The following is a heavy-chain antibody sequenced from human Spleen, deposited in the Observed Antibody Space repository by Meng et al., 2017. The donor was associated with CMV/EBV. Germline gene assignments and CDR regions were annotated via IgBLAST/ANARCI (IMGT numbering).Heavy chain of an antibody. V-gene: IGHV3-23*01. CDR3: AREGTAAGSSFDH. D-gene: IGHD6-13*01. Sequence: CEASGFAFSSFAMNWVRQAPGKGLEWVSAINSRGGSTYYADSMKGRFTMSRDNSKNTLYLQMDSLRTEDTGVYYCAREGTAAGSSFDHWGQGTLVTVSS. CDR2: INSRGGST. J-gene: IGHJ4*02. CDR1: GFAFSSFA.